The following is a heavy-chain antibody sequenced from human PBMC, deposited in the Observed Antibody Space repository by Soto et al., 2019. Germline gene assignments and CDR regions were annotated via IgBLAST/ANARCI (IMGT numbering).Heavy chain of an antibody. CDR3: TRGYYYGMDV. V-gene: IGHV3-13*01. CDR1: GFTFSSHD. Sequence: EVQLVESGGGLVQPGGSLRLSCAASGFTFSSHDMHWVRQATGKGLEWVSAIGTGGDTYYPDSVKGRFTISRENAKNSLYLQMNNLRAGDTAVYDCTRGYYYGMDVWGQGTTVTVSS. CDR2: IGTGGDT. J-gene: IGHJ6*02.